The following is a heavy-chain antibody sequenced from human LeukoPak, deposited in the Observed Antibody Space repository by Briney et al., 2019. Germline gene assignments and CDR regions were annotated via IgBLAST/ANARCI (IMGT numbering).Heavy chain of an antibody. J-gene: IGHJ6*02. CDR1: GGSFSGYY. D-gene: IGHD6-25*01. V-gene: IGHV4-34*01. CDR2: INHSGST. CDR3: ARVSSRGGSSDYYYGMDV. Sequence: SETLSLTCAVYGGSFSGYYWSWIRQPPGKGLEWIGEINHSGSTNYNPSLKSRVTISVDTSKNQFSLKLSSVTAADTAVYYCARVSSRGGSSDYYYGMDVWGQGTTATVSS.